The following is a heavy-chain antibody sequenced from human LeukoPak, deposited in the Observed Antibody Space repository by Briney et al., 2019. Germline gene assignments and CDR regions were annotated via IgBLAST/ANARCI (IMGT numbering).Heavy chain of an antibody. J-gene: IGHJ4*02. CDR1: GYTFTSYA. V-gene: IGHV1-3*04. CDR2: INTGNGNT. CDR3: ARDHSSRWYEDC. Sequence: ASVKVSCKASGYTFTSYAMHWVRQAPGQRLDWMGWINTGNGNTQYSEKFQGRITITRDTSASTAYMELSSLRSEDTAVYYCARDHSSRWYEDCWGQGTLVTVSS. D-gene: IGHD6-13*01.